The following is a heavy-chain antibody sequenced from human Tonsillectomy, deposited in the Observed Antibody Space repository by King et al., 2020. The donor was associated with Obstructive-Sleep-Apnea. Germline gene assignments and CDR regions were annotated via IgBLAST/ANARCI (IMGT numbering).Heavy chain of an antibody. CDR2: LSWNSGSI. D-gene: IGHD6-19*01. Sequence: QLVQSGGGLVQPGRSLRLSCAASGFTFDDYAMHWVRQAPGKGLEWVSGLSWNSGSIDYADSVKGRFTISRDNAKNSLYLQMNSLRTEDTALYYCAKDTSCGWYGSAHIHDSWGQGTLVTVSS. CDR3: AKDTSCGWYGSAHIHDS. J-gene: IGHJ4*02. CDR1: GFTFDDYA. V-gene: IGHV3-9*01.